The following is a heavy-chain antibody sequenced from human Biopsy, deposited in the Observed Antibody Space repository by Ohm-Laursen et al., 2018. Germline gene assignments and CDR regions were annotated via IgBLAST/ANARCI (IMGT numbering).Heavy chain of an antibody. CDR3: ARDLPSSYYYAMDV. CDR2: TYKGGNT. J-gene: IGHJ6*02. V-gene: IGHV4-4*07. Sequence: TLSLTCAVSGASITSYYWSWIRQPAGKGLEWIGHTYKGGNTNHNPSLKSRVSMSVDTSKNQLSLTLRSVTAADTAVYYCARDLPSSYYYAMDVWGQGTTVTGSS. CDR1: GASITSYY.